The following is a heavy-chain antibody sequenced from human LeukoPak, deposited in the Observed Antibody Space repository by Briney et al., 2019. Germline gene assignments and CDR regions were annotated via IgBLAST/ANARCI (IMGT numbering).Heavy chain of an antibody. CDR1: GYTLTELS. D-gene: IGHD3-10*01. V-gene: IGHV1-24*01. CDR2: FHPEDGET. J-gene: IGHJ4*02. Sequence: AASVTVSCKVSGYTLTELSMHWVRQAPGKGIEWMGGFHPEDGETIYAQKFQGRVTMTEDTSTDTAYMELSSLRSEDTAVYYCATDNYYGSGSYYRFDYWGQGTLVTVSS. CDR3: ATDNYYGSGSYYRFDY.